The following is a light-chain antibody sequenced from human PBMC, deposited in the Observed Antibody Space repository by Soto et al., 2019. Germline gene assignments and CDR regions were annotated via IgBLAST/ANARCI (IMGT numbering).Light chain of an antibody. Sequence: QSALTQPASVSGSPEHPITISCTGTGSDIGGYNFVSWYQQHPGKAPKLIIFEVRERPSGVSDRFSGSKSGNTASLTISGLQADDEADYYCSSYTSSNTPYVFGTGTKLTVL. CDR2: EVR. CDR1: GSDIGGYNF. V-gene: IGLV2-14*01. CDR3: SSYTSSNTPYV. J-gene: IGLJ1*01.